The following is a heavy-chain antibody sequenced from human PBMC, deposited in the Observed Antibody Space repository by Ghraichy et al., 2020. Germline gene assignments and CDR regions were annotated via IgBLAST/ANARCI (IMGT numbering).Heavy chain of an antibody. J-gene: IGHJ3*02. CDR3: ARAPRYCSSTSCYAADAFDI. CDR2: INPNSGGT. D-gene: IGHD2-2*01. V-gene: IGHV1-2*02. CDR1: GYTFTGYY. Sequence: ASVKVSCKASGYTFTGYYMHWVRQAPGQGLEWMGWINPNSGGTNYAQKFQGRVTMTRDTSISTAYMELSRLRSDDTAVYYCARAPRYCSSTSCYAADAFDIWGQGTMVTVSS.